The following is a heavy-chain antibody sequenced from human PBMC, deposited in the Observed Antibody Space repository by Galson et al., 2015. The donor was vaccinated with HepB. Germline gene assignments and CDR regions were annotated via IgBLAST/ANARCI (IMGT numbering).Heavy chain of an antibody. CDR3: ARDNYYDSTGYNYRGIDF. CDR1: GFSFSNYG. V-gene: IGHV3-33*01. D-gene: IGHD3-22*01. CDR2: IWYDGSNK. J-gene: IGHJ4*02. Sequence: SLRLSCAASGFSFSNYGMRWVRQAPGKGLKWVAVIWYDGSNKHYADSVKGRITISRDNSKNTLYLQMNSLRAEDTAVYYCARDNYYDSTGYNYRGIDFWGQGTLVTVSS.